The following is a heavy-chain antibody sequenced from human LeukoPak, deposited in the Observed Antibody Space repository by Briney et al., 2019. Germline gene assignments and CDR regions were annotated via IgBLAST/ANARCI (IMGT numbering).Heavy chain of an antibody. D-gene: IGHD5-18*01. Sequence: GGSLRLSCAASGFTFDDYGMSCVRQDPGKGLEWVSGINWNGGSTGYADSVKGRFTISRDNAKNSLYLQMNSLRAEDTALYYCARYSYGPFDYWGQGTPVTVSS. J-gene: IGHJ4*02. V-gene: IGHV3-20*04. CDR3: ARYSYGPFDY. CDR2: INWNGGST. CDR1: GFTFDDYG.